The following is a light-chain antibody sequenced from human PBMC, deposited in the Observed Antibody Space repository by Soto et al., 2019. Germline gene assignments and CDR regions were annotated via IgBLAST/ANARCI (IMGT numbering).Light chain of an antibody. V-gene: IGKV3-11*01. CDR1: QSVNNN. CDR2: ATS. Sequence: EIVLTQSQATLSLSPGERATLSCRASQSVNNNLAWYQQRPCQPPRLLIYATSIRATGIAARFSGSGSGTDFILNINSREPEDFAVYFCQLRSNWPTFGPGTKVDIK. J-gene: IGKJ3*01. CDR3: QLRSNWPT.